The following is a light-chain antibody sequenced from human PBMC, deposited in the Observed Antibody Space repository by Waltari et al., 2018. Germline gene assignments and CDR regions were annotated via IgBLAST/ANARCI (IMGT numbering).Light chain of an antibody. V-gene: IGKV1-5*03. Sequence: IQMTQPPITLAASVVDRGTLTFRASQSISIYLAWYQQKPGKGPKVLIYKAYSLESGVPSRFSGSGSGTEFTLTISSLQPDDFATYYCQQFHSVPYTVGQGTKLEIK. J-gene: IGKJ2*01. CDR2: KAY. CDR3: QQFHSVPYT. CDR1: QSISIY.